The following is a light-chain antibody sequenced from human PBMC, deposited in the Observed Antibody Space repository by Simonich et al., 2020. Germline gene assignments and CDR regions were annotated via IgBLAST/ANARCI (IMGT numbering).Light chain of an antibody. J-gene: IGKJ4*01. CDR3: QQYGSSPFT. CDR1: QSVSSSY. Sequence: EIVLTQSPGTMSLSPGERATLSCRDSQSVSSSYLAWYQQKPGLAPRILIYDASSRATGIPDRFSGSGSGTDFTLTISRLEPEDFAVYYCQQYGSSPFTFGGGTKVEIK. CDR2: DAS. V-gene: IGKV3D-20*01.